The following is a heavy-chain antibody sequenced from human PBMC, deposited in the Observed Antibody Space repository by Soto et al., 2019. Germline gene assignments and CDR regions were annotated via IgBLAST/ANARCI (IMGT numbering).Heavy chain of an antibody. CDR1: GGTFRTSA. CDR2: IMPVFRRP. Sequence: QVQLVQPGAEVKKPGSSVKVSCKASGGTFRTSAISWVRQAPGQGLEWVGGIMPVFRRPKYAQNFQDRVTITADESTSTAYMELNSLKSDATAVYYCARDKDRLQLGGNYYFILDVWGQGTAVTVSS. CDR3: ARDKDRLQLGGNYYFILDV. D-gene: IGHD1-1*01. J-gene: IGHJ6*02. V-gene: IGHV1-69*12.